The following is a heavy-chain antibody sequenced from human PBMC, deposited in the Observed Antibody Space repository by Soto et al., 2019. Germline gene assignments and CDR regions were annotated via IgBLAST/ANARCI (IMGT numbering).Heavy chain of an antibody. Sequence: EVPLLESVVALVQPGGYLRLSCEASGFTYDKYAMSWVRQAPGMGLEWVSGISGDAGRTFYADSVKGRFTISRDNSKNTVYLQMNSLRFEDTAVYYCVMDTAVVINAGGFDYWVQGPRV. V-gene: IGHV3-23*01. CDR1: GFTYDKYA. CDR2: ISGDAGRT. D-gene: IGHD3-22*01. CDR3: VMDTAVVINAGGFDY. J-gene: IGHJ4*02.